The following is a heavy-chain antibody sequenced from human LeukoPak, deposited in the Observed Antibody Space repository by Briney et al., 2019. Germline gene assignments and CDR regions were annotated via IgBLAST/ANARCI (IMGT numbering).Heavy chain of an antibody. J-gene: IGHJ4*02. CDR3: AKGIDSSGYWADY. V-gene: IGHV3-30*18. CDR1: GCTFTNYG. Sequence: PGGSLRLSCAASGCTFTNYGMHWVRQAPGKGLEWVALISYDGSDKNYADSVKGRFTISRDNSKNTLYMQMNSLRAEDTAVYYCAKGIDSSGYWADYWGQGTLVTVSS. D-gene: IGHD3-22*01. CDR2: ISYDGSDK.